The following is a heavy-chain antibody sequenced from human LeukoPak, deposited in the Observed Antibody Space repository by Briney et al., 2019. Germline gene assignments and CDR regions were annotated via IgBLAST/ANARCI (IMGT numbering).Heavy chain of an antibody. Sequence: QPGGSLRLSCAASGFTFSSYGMHWVRQAPGKGLEWVAFIRYDGSKKYYADSVKGRFTISRDNSKNTLYLQMNSLRAEDTAVYYCAKGWHCSTTTCLHDAFDIWGQGTMVTVSS. CDR3: AKGWHCSTTTCLHDAFDI. D-gene: IGHD2-2*01. CDR2: IRYDGSKK. CDR1: GFTFSSYG. J-gene: IGHJ3*02. V-gene: IGHV3-30*02.